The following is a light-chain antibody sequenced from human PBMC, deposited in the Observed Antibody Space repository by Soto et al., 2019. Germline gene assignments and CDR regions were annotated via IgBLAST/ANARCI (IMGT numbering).Light chain of an antibody. CDR3: AAWDDSLSSPV. Sequence: QSVLTQPPSASGTPGQRVTISCSGSSSNIGINYVYWYQQLPGTAPKLLIYRNNQRPSGVPDRFSGSKSGTSASLAISGLRSEDEDDYYCAAWDDSLSSPVFGGGTKVTVL. V-gene: IGLV1-47*01. CDR2: RNN. CDR1: SSNIGINY. J-gene: IGLJ3*02.